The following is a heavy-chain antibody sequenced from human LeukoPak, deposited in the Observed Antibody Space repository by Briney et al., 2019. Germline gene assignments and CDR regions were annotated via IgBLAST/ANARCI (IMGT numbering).Heavy chain of an antibody. J-gene: IGHJ3*02. CDR2: ISAYNGNT. D-gene: IGHD6-13*01. CDR1: GYTFINYG. Sequence: ASVKVSCKASGYTFINYGITWVRQAPGQGLEWMGWISAYNGNTNYAQKLQGRVTMTTDTSTSTAYMELRSLRSDDTVVYYCASIAAAGLDAFDIWGQGTMVTVSS. CDR3: ASIAAAGLDAFDI. V-gene: IGHV1-18*01.